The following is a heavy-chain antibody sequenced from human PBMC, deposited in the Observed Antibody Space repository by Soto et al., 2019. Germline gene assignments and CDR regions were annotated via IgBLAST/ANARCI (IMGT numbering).Heavy chain of an antibody. CDR1: GFTFSSYG. V-gene: IGHV3-33*01. J-gene: IGHJ6*02. CDR2: IWYDGSNK. Sequence: GGALRLSGAASGFTFSSYGMHWVRQAPGKGLEWVAVIWYDGSNKYYADPVKGRFTISRDNSKNTLYLQMNSLRAEDTAVYYCARGGPYGDYVRHYYYGMDVWGQGTTVTVSS. CDR3: ARGGPYGDYVRHYYYGMDV. D-gene: IGHD4-17*01.